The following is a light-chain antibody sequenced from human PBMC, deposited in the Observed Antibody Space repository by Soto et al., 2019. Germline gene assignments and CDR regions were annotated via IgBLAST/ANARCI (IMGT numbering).Light chain of an antibody. V-gene: IGLV2-14*01. Sequence: QSALTQPASVSGSPGQSITISCTGTSSDIGSYNYVSWYQQHPGKAPKLMIYEVRNRPSGVSNRFSGSKSGNTASLTISGLQAEDEAYYYCSSYTTTSALWVFGGGTKLTVL. CDR3: SSYTTTSALWV. J-gene: IGLJ2*01. CDR2: EVR. CDR1: SSDIGSYNY.